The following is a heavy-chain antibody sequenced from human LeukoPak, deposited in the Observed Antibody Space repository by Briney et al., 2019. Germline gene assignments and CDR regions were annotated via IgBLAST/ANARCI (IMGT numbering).Heavy chain of an antibody. J-gene: IGHJ4*02. CDR2: INYNGVT. Sequence: SETLSLTCTVAGGSTSSGGYYWSWIRQHPGKGLEWIGYINYNGVTYYNPSLKSRLTISVVDTSKNQFSLRLNSVTVADTAVYYCARSDYVWGNYRPIPDYWGQGILVTVSS. D-gene: IGHD3-16*02. CDR1: GGSTSSGGYY. V-gene: IGHV4-31*03. CDR3: ARSDYVWGNYRPIPDY.